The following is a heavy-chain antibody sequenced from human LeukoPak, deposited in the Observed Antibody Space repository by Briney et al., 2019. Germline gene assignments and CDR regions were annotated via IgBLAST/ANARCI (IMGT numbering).Heavy chain of an antibody. CDR1: GYSFTSYW. J-gene: IGHJ4*02. CDR3: ARHDILTGYYDYFDY. Sequence: GESLKISCKGSGYSFTSYWIGWVRQMLGKGLEWMGIIYPGDSDTRYSPSFQGQVTISADKSISTAYLQWSSLKASDTAMYYCARHDILTGYYDYFDYWGQGTLVTVSS. V-gene: IGHV5-51*01. CDR2: IYPGDSDT. D-gene: IGHD3-9*01.